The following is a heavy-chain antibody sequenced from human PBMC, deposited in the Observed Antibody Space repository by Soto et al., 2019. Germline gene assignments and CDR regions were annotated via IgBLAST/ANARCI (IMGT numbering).Heavy chain of an antibody. Sequence: QVQLVESGGGVVQPGRSLRLSCAASGFTFSNSGMHWVRQAPGKGLEWVAVISFDGNTQFYADSVKGRFSISRDNSKNALYLYMNSLRADDAAVYYCTGQIASGHWGQGTLVTVAS. CDR1: GFTFSNSG. J-gene: IGHJ4*02. CDR3: TGQIASGH. CDR2: ISFDGNTQ. V-gene: IGHV3-30*03. D-gene: IGHD2-8*02.